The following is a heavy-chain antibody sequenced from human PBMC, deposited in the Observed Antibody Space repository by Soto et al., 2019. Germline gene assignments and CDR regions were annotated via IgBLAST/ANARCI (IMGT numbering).Heavy chain of an antibody. CDR1: GCSIVSSSYY. CDR2: IDYSWST. V-gene: IGHV4-39*01. Sequence: SETLSLTCTVSGCSIVSSSYYWGRIRQPPGKGLEWIGSIDYSWSTHYNPSLKSRVTISVDTSNNQFSLKLSSVTAADTAVYYCAKSGYSGYDPQIYFDYWGQGTLVT. D-gene: IGHD5-12*01. CDR3: AKSGYSGYDPQIYFDY. J-gene: IGHJ4*02.